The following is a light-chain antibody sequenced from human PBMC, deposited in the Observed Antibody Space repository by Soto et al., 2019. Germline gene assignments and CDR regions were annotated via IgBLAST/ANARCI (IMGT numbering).Light chain of an antibody. CDR1: QSISSW. J-gene: IGKJ1*01. V-gene: IGKV1-5*01. CDR2: XXX. Sequence: DIQMTQSPSSLSASVEDRVTITCRASQSISSWLAWYQXXTGXDPXXXMXXXXXXDXGVQXSLSGSRSGTEFTPTISRLQPDDSATYYCQQYNAYPWTFGQGTKGDSK. CDR3: QQYNAYPWT.